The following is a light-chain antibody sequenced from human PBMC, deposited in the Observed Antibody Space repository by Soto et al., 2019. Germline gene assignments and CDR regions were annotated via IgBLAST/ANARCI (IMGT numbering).Light chain of an antibody. J-gene: IGLJ2*01. CDR3: SSYSSNRTLGVV. Sequence: QSVLTQPASVSGSPGRSITISCIGTSSDIGGYNYVSWYQQHPGKAPKLLIFDVSNRPSGVSDRFSGSKSDTTASLTISGLQTEDEADYHCSSYSSNRTLGVVFGGGTKVTVL. V-gene: IGLV2-14*03. CDR1: SSDIGGYNY. CDR2: DVS.